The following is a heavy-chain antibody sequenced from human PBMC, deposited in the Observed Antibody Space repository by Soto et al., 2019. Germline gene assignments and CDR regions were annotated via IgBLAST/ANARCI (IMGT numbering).Heavy chain of an antibody. J-gene: IGHJ4*02. CDR3: VGAAAGPYYFDY. V-gene: IGHV4-39*01. CDR2: IYYSGST. D-gene: IGHD6-13*01. Sequence: SETLSLTCTVSGGSISSSSYYWGWIRQPPGKGLEWIGSIYYSGSTYYNPSLKSRVTISVDTSKNQFSLKLSSVTAADTAVYYCVGAAAGPYYFDYWGQGTLVTVSS. CDR1: GGSISSSSYY.